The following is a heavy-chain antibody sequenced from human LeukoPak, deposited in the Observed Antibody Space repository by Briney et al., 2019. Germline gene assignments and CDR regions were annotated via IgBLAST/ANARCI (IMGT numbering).Heavy chain of an antibody. V-gene: IGHV3-30-3*01. Sequence: PGGSLRLSCAASGFTFSSYAMHWVRQAPGKGLEWVAVISYDGSNKYYADSVKGRFTISRDNSKNTLYLQTNSLRAEDTAVYYCARDSDYYYYGMDVWGQGTTVTVSS. CDR3: ARDSDYYYYGMDV. CDR1: GFTFSSYA. J-gene: IGHJ6*02. CDR2: ISYDGSNK.